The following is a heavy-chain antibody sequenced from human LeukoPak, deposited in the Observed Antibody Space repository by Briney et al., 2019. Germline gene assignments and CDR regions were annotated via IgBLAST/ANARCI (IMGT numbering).Heavy chain of an antibody. CDR2: FDPEDGET. J-gene: IGHJ4*02. CDR1: GYTLTELS. CDR3: ATGERDTAMANFDY. D-gene: IGHD5-18*01. Sequence: ASVKVSCKVSGYTLTELSMHWVRQAPGKGLEWMGGFDPEDGETIYAQKFQGRVTMTEDTSTDTAYMELSSLRSEDTAVYYCATGERDTAMANFDYWGQGTLVTVPS. V-gene: IGHV1-24*01.